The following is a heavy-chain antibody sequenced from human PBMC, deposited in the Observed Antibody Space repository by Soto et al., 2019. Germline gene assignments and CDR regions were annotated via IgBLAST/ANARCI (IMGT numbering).Heavy chain of an antibody. CDR1: GDTFTSYG. CDR2: ISAYNGQT. D-gene: IGHD2-2*01. V-gene: IGHV1-18*04. Sequence: ASVKVSCKASGDTFTSYGISWVRQAPGQGLEWMGWISAYNGQTNYAQKLQGRVTMTTDTSTSAAYMELRSLRSDDTAVYYCARESKGNIIVSPRFDPWGQGAVLPVSS. CDR3: ARESKGNIIVSPRFDP. J-gene: IGHJ5*01.